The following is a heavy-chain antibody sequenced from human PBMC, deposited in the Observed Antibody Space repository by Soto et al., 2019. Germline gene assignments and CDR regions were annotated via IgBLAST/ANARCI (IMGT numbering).Heavy chain of an antibody. V-gene: IGHV1-2*04. Sequence: GASVKVSCKASGYTFTGYYMHWVRQAPGQGLEWMGWINPNSGGTNYAQKFQGWVTMTRDTSISTAYMELSRLRSDDTAVYYCARTGIAAAGTRGYYYYYGMDVWGQGTTVTVSS. CDR3: ARTGIAAAGTRGYYYYYGMDV. CDR1: GYTFTGYY. D-gene: IGHD6-13*01. CDR2: INPNSGGT. J-gene: IGHJ6*02.